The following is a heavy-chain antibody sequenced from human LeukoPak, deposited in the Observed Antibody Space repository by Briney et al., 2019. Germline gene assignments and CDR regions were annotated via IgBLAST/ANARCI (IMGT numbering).Heavy chain of an antibody. J-gene: IGHJ4*02. CDR1: GFTFSSYA. Sequence: GGSLRLSCAASGFTFSSYAMSWVRQAPGKGLEWVSGISGSGGSTDYADSVKGRFTISRENSKNTLYLQMNSLRAEDTAVYYCAKDGSYYDFDYWGQGTLVTVSS. CDR2: ISGSGGST. V-gene: IGHV3-23*01. CDR3: AKDGSYYDFDY. D-gene: IGHD1-26*01.